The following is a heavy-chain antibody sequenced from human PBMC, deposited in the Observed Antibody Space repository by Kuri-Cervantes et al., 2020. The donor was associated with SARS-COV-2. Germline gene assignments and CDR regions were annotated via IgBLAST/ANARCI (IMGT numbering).Heavy chain of an antibody. D-gene: IGHD1-26*01. CDR2: IIPIFGTA. Sequence: SVKVSCKAGGTISSYAISWVRQAPGQGLEWMGGIIPIFGTANYAQKFQGRVTITTDESTSTAYMELSSLRSEDTAVYYCARERASGWAGDFDYWGQGTLVTVSS. V-gene: IGHV1-69*05. CDR3: ARERASGWAGDFDY. J-gene: IGHJ4*02. CDR1: GGTISSYA.